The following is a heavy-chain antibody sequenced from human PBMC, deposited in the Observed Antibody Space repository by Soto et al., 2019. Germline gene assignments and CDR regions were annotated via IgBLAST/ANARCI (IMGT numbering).Heavy chain of an antibody. CDR2: LIPIFGTA. CDR3: ARDNCSGGSCYGYYYYGMDV. Sequence: QVQLVQSGAEVKKPGSSVKVSCKASGGTFSSYAISWVRQAPGQGLEWMGGLIPIFGTANYEQKFQGRVTITAYESTSTAYMELSSLRSEDTAVYYCARDNCSGGSCYGYYYYGMDVWGQGTTVTVSS. D-gene: IGHD2-15*01. V-gene: IGHV1-69*01. J-gene: IGHJ6*02. CDR1: GGTFSSYA.